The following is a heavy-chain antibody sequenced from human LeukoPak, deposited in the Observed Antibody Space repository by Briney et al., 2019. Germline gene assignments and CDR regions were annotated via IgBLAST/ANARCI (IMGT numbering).Heavy chain of an antibody. CDR1: GFTFSSYW. J-gene: IGHJ4*02. V-gene: IGHV3-74*01. CDR3: ARRSSGSPPFYFDY. D-gene: IGHD1-26*01. Sequence: PGGSLRLSCAASGFTFSSYWMHWVRQAPGKGLVWVPRINSDGSTTNYADSVKGRFTISRDNAKNTLYLQMNSLRAEDTAMYYCARRSSGSPPFYFDYWGQGTLVTVSS. CDR2: INSDGSTT.